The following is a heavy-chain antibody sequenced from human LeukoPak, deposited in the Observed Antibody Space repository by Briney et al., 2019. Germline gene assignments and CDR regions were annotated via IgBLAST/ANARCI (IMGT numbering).Heavy chain of an antibody. Sequence: QVQLQESGPGLVKPSETLSLTCAVSGYSISSGYYWSWIRQPAGQGLEWIGRIYTSGSTNYNPSLKSRVTISVDTSKNQFSLKLSSVTAADTAVYYCARASWFGESTTDYWGQGTLVTVSS. J-gene: IGHJ4*02. CDR2: IYTSGST. CDR1: GYSISSGYY. V-gene: IGHV4-61*02. D-gene: IGHD3-10*01. CDR3: ARASWFGESTTDY.